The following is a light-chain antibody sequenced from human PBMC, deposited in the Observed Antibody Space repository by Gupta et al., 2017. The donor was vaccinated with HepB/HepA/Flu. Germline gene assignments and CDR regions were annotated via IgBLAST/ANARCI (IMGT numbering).Light chain of an antibody. CDR3: SSYTSSNTVV. CDR1: SSDVGSYNR. V-gene: IGLV2-18*02. J-gene: IGLJ3*02. Sequence: QSALTQPPSVSGSPGKSVTISCTGTSSDVGSYNRVSWYQQPPGTAPKLMIYEVNNRPSGVPDRFFGSKSGNTASLTISGLQAEDEADYYCSSYTSSNTVVFGGGTKLTVL. CDR2: EVN.